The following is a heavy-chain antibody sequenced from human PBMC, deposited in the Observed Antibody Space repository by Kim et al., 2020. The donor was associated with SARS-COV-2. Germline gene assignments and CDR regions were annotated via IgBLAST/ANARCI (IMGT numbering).Heavy chain of an antibody. CDR3: ARDLLVGATSYGMDV. J-gene: IGHJ6*02. V-gene: IGHV3-33*01. D-gene: IGHD1-26*01. CDR2: IWDDGSNK. CDR1: GFTFSSYG. Sequence: GGSLRLSCAASGFTFSSYGMNWVRQAPGNGLEWVAVIWDDGSNKYYADSVKGRFTISRDNSKNTLYLQMNSLRAEDTAVYYCARDLLVGATSYGMDVWAQGTTLTVPS.